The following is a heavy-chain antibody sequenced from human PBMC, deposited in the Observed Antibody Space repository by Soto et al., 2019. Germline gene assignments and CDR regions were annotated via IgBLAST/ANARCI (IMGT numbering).Heavy chain of an antibody. CDR2: IRSKAYGGTT. CDR1: GFTFGDYA. V-gene: IGHV3-49*03. J-gene: IGHJ5*02. CDR3: TRDDYPGWFDP. Sequence: PGGSLRLSCTASGFTFGDYAMSWFRQAPGKGLEWVGFIRSKAYGGTTEYAASVKGRFTISRDDSKSIAYLQMNSLKTEDTAVYYCTRDDYPGWFDPSGQGTLVTVSS. D-gene: IGHD4-17*01.